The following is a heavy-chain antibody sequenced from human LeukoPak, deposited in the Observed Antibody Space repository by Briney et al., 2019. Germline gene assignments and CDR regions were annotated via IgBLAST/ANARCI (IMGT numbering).Heavy chain of an antibody. D-gene: IGHD3/OR15-3a*01. J-gene: IGHJ4*02. CDR3: ARHNFPTGYYNY. V-gene: IGHV5-10-1*01. CDR1: GYSFSSYW. Sequence: GESLKISCKGSGYSFSSYWISWVRQMPGKGLEWMGRFDPSDSYTNYSPSFQGHVTISADKSIRTAYLQWSSLKASDTAMYYCARHNFPTGYYNYWGQGTLVTVSS. CDR2: FDPSDSYT.